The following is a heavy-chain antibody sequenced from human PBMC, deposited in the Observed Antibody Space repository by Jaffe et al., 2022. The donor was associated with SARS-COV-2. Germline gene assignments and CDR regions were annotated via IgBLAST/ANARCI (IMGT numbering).Heavy chain of an antibody. J-gene: IGHJ4*02. CDR1: GFTFGNYD. Sequence: EVQLVESGGGLVQPGGSLRLSCAASGFTFGNYDMHWVRQPAGKGLEWVSAIGITGDTYYPDSVKGRFTVSRDNAENSLYLQMNSLRVGDTAMYYCARAPRSIPGAPDCWGQGTLVTVSS. CDR2: IGITGDT. D-gene: IGHD3-3*02. CDR3: ARAPRSIPGAPDC. V-gene: IGHV3-13*01.